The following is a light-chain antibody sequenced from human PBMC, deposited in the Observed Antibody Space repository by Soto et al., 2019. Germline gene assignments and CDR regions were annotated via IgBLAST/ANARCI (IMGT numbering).Light chain of an antibody. CDR3: SAWDDSLNRPV. Sequence: QAVVTQAPSASGAPGQRVTMSCSGSRSNIGTNTVNWYQQRPGTPPKFLIYDNYRRPSGFPDRFSGSQSGTSASLAINGLQSEDEAYYYCSAWDDSLNRPVFGGGTKLTVL. V-gene: IGLV1-44*01. CDR1: RSNIGTNT. J-gene: IGLJ2*01. CDR2: DNY.